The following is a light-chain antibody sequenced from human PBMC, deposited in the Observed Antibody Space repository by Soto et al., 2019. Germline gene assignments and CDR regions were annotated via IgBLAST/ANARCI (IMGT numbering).Light chain of an antibody. Sequence: DIQMTQSPSSLSASVGDRVTITCRASQSISSYLNWYQQKLGKAPKLLIYAASSLQSGVPSRFSGSGSGTYFTLTISCLQPEDYATYYCQQSYGIPPAFGPGTKVDI. V-gene: IGKV1-39*01. CDR2: AAS. J-gene: IGKJ3*01. CDR3: QQSYGIPPA. CDR1: QSISSY.